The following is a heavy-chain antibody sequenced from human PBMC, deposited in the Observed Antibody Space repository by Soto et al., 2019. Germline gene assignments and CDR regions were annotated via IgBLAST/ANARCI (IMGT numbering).Heavy chain of an antibody. Sequence: QLHLVQSGAVVKKPGASVTVSCSASGYPVTAYYMHWVRQAPGRGLEWMGGINPASGAAKYTQTCQGRVTVTWDTATSTVFMELSGLTSEDTAVFYCARGGGVGVAGSAAFDMWGQGTLVTVSS. J-gene: IGHJ3*02. CDR1: GYPVTAYY. V-gene: IGHV1-2*02. D-gene: IGHD3-3*01. CDR2: INPASGAA. CDR3: ARGGGVGVAGSAAFDM.